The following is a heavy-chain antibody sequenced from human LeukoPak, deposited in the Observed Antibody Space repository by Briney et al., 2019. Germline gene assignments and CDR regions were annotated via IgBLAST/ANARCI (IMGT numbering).Heavy chain of an antibody. V-gene: IGHV3-21*01. CDR3: ASDYYDILTGYADFDY. CDR1: GFTFSSYS. J-gene: IGHJ4*02. D-gene: IGHD3-9*01. Sequence: GGSLRLSCAASGFTFSSYSMNWVRQAPGKGLGWVSSISSSSSYIYYADSVKGRFTISRDNAKNSLYLQMNSLRAEDTAVYYCASDYYDILTGYADFDYWGQGTLVTVSS. CDR2: ISSSSSYI.